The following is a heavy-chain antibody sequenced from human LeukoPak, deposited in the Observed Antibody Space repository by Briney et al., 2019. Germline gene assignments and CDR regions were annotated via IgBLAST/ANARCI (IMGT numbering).Heavy chain of an antibody. CDR2: IYSSGST. CDR3: ARTTVTQEYYFDY. J-gene: IGHJ4*02. D-gene: IGHD4-17*01. V-gene: IGHV4-59*01. CDR1: GGSISSYY. Sequence: SENLSLTCTVSGGSISSYYWSWIRQPPGKGLEWIGYIYSSGSTNYNPSLKSRVTISVDTSKNQFSLKLSSVTAADTAVYYCARTTVTQEYYFDYWGQGTLVTVSS.